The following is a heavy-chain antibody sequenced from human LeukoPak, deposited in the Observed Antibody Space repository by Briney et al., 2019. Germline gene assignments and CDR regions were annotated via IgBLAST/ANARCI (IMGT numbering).Heavy chain of an antibody. CDR1: GFTFSSYW. J-gene: IGHJ3*02. D-gene: IGHD3-22*01. V-gene: IGHV3-7*01. Sequence: GGSLRLSCAASGFTFSSYWMSWVRQAPGKGLEWVANIKQDGSEKYYVDSVKGRFTISRDNAKNSLYLQMNSLRAEDTAVYYCARFPYYYDSSGYYFAYAFDIWGQGTMVTVSS. CDR3: ARFPYYYDSSGYYFAYAFDI. CDR2: IKQDGSEK.